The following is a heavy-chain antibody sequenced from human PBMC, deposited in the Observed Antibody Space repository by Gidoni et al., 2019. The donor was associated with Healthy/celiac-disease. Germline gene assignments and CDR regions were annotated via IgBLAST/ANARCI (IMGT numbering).Heavy chain of an antibody. CDR3: ARSLYCSSTSCYRGWFDP. CDR2: IYHSGST. V-gene: IGHV4-30-2*01. J-gene: IGHJ5*02. Sequence: QLQLQESGSGLVKPSQTLSLTCAVSGGSISSGGSSWSWIRQPPGKGLEWIGYIYHSGSTYYNPSLKSRVTISVDRSKNQFSLKLSSVTAADTAVYYCARSLYCSSTSCYRGWFDPWGQGTLVTVSS. D-gene: IGHD2-2*02. CDR1: GGSISSGGSS.